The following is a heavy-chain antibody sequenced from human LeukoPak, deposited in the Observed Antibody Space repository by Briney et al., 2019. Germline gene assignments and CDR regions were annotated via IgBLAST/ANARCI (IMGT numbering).Heavy chain of an antibody. CDR1: GGSISSSSYY. Sequence: SETLSLTCTVSGGSISSSSYYWGWIRQPPGKGLEWIGSIYYSGSTYYNPSLKSRVTISVDTSKNQFSLKLSSVTAADTAVYYCARDNSLRRAAAGLRVYYYYYMDVWGKGTTVTVSS. J-gene: IGHJ6*03. D-gene: IGHD6-13*01. V-gene: IGHV4-39*07. CDR3: ARDNSLRRAAAGLRVYYYYYMDV. CDR2: IYYSGST.